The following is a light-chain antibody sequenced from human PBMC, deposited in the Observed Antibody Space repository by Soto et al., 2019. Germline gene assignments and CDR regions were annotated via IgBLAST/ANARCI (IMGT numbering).Light chain of an antibody. V-gene: IGLV2-14*01. J-gene: IGLJ1*01. Sequence: QSVLTQPASVSGSPGQSITISCTGTSSDVGGYNYASWYQQHPGKAPKLMIYEVSNRPSGVSNRFSGSKSGNTASLTISGLQAEDEADYYCSSYTSSSISYVFGTGTKVTVL. CDR1: SSDVGGYNY. CDR2: EVS. CDR3: SSYTSSSISYV.